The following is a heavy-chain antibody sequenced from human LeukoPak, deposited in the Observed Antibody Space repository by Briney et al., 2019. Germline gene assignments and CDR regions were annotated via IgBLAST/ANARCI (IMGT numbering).Heavy chain of an antibody. J-gene: IGHJ4*02. V-gene: IGHV4-59*01. CDR1: GGSISKFY. CDR2: IYYSGST. D-gene: IGHD1-26*01. Sequence: SETLSLTCTVSGGSISKFYWSWPRHPPRQGREWIGYIYYSGSTNYTTSLMSRVTISLGTSKNQFSLKLSSVTAADTAVYFCARETMGGSFGNWGQGTLVTVSS. CDR3: ARETMGGSFGN.